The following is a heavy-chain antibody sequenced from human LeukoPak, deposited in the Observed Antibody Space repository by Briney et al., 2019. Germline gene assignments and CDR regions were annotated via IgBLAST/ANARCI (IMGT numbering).Heavy chain of an antibody. CDR2: ISSSGSTI. D-gene: IGHD3-9*01. V-gene: IGHV3-48*03. CDR1: GFTFSSYE. Sequence: GGSLRLSCAASGFTFSSYEMNWVRQAPGKGLEWVSYISSSGSTIYYADSVKGRFTISRDNAKNSLYLQMNSLRAEDTAVYYCARVDGQRLTGYRGFDPWGQGTLVTVSS. CDR3: ARVDGQRLTGYRGFDP. J-gene: IGHJ5*02.